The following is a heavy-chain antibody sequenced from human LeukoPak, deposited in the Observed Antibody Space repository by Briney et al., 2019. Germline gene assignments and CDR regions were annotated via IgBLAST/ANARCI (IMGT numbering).Heavy chain of an antibody. D-gene: IGHD3-16*01. J-gene: IGHJ4*02. CDR3: ARDNDSRDPPHFDY. V-gene: IGHV4-39*07. Sequence: SETLSLTCTVSGGSINNSSYYWGWIRQPPGKGLEWIGSIYYSGSTYYNPSLKSRVTISVDTSKSQFSLKLSSVTAADTAVYYCARDNDSRDPPHFDYWGQGTLVTVSS. CDR1: GGSINNSSYY. CDR2: IYYSGST.